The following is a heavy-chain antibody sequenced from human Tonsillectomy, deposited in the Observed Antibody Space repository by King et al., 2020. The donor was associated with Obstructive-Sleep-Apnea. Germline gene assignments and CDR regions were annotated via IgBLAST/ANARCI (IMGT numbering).Heavy chain of an antibody. CDR2: ISGGVGST. J-gene: IGHJ4*02. CDR3: AKAWGRYCTNGVCYGYYFDY. D-gene: IGHD2-8*01. CDR1: GFTFSSYP. V-gene: IGHV3-23*04. Sequence: VQLVESGGGLVQPGGSLDLSCAPFGFTFSSYPRSWVRRARGRGLEWVSVISGGVGSTYYADSVKGRFTFSRDNSKTQLYLQMNSLRAEETAVYYCAKAWGRYCTNGVCYGYYFDYWGQGTLVTVSS.